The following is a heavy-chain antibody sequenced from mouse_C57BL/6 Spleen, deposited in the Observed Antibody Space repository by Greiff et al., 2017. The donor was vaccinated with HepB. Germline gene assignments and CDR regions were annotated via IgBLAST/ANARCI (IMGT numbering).Heavy chain of an antibody. CDR1: GYAFSSSW. J-gene: IGHJ1*03. Sequence: VQLQQSGPELVKPGASVKISCKASGYAFSSSWMNWVKQRPGKGLEWIGRIYPGDGDTNYNGKFKGKATLTADKSSSTAYMQLSSLTSEDSAVYFCAPYYYGSSPYWYFDVWGTGTTVTVSS. V-gene: IGHV1-82*01. CDR2: IYPGDGDT. D-gene: IGHD1-1*01. CDR3: APYYYGSSPYWYFDV.